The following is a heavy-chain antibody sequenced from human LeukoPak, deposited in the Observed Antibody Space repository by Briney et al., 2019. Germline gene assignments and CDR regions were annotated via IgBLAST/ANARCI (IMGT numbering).Heavy chain of an antibody. D-gene: IGHD4/OR15-4a*01. Sequence: SVKVPCKASGYTFTGHFFHWVRQAPGQGLEWMGWIVVGTGNTKYAQKFQERVTITRDMSTSTAYMELSSLRSEDTAVYYCAAGLLSDFWGQGTLVSVSS. CDR1: GYTFTGHF. CDR2: IVVGTGNT. CDR3: AAGLLSDF. J-gene: IGHJ4*02. V-gene: IGHV1-58*01.